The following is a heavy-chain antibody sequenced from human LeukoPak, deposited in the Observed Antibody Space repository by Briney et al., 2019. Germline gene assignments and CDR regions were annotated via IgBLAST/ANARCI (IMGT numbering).Heavy chain of an antibody. CDR3: ARDNYSREPVEYNGIDA. D-gene: IGHD6-13*01. Sequence: GGSLRLSCAASRLTFSSYAMSLVRQAPGKGLEWVSSISIGSSFVYYTDSMRGRFTISRDDAKNSLYLQMDSLRVEDTAVYYCARDNYSREPVEYNGIDAWGQGTTVTVSS. CDR1: RLTFSSYA. V-gene: IGHV3-21*01. CDR2: ISIGSSFV. J-gene: IGHJ6*02.